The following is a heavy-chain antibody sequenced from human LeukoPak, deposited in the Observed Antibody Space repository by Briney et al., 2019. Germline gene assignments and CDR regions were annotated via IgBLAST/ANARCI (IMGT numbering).Heavy chain of an antibody. CDR2: ISSSSSTI. D-gene: IGHD2-2*01. CDR3: ARDDHCSSTSCYKPTAFDY. V-gene: IGHV3-11*04. J-gene: IGHJ4*02. Sequence: GGSLRLSCAASGFNFSDALMNWVSKAPGKGLDWVSYISSSSSTIYYAESVYGRFTISMANAKNSLYLQMNSLRAEDTAVYYCARDDHCSSTSCYKPTAFDYWGQGTLVSVSS. CDR1: GFNFSDAL.